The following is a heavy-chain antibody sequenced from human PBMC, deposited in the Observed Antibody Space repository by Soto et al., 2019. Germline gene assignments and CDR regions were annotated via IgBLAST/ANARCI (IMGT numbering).Heavy chain of an antibody. V-gene: IGHV4-4*02. J-gene: IGHJ4*02. Sequence: PSETLSLTCAVSGDSISSHKWWSWVRQFPGKGLEWIGEIYHSGSTNYSPSLKSRVSMSVDKSKNDFSLNLKSVTAADTAVYYCARDKITSLFDYWGQGTLVTVSS. CDR3: ARDKITSLFDY. CDR1: GDSISSHKW. D-gene: IGHD3-10*01. CDR2: IYHSGST.